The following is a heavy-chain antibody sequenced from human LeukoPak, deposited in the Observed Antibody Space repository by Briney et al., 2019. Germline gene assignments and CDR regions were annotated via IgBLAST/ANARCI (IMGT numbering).Heavy chain of an antibody. CDR2: ISASGGNS. Sequence: GGSLRLSCEASGFTFSDSAMSWVRQASGRGLEWVSLISASGGNSYYADSVKGRFTVSRDSSKNTLHLQMNSLRAEDTAVYYCARDIELSCWGQGTLVTVSS. J-gene: IGHJ4*02. CDR3: ARDIELSC. V-gene: IGHV3-23*01. CDR1: GFTFSDSA. D-gene: IGHD1-26*01.